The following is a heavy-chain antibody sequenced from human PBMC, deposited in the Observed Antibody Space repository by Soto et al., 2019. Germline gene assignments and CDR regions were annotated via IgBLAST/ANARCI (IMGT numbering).Heavy chain of an antibody. CDR1: GYTFTSNG. CDR3: ARDLAYCGGYCYPIDY. CDR2: ISAYNGNT. V-gene: IGHV1-18*01. Sequence: SLKVSCKASGYTFTSNGISWVRQAPGQGLEWMGWISAYNGNTNYAQKLHGRVTMTTDTSTSTAYMELRSLRSDDTAVYYCARDLAYCGGYCYPIDYWGQGPLVTVSS. D-gene: IGHD2-21*02. J-gene: IGHJ4*02.